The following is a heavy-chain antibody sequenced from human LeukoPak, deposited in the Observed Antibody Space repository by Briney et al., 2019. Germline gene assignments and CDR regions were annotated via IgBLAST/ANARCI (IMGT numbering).Heavy chain of an antibody. J-gene: IGHJ4*02. CDR2: IPVDGTMQ. CDR1: VFSLSDYG. D-gene: IGHD2-15*01. CDR3: AIDWGYCSRDSGYSGGLML. Sequence: PGGSPRLSCAASVFSLSDYGMHCVRQAPGRGVEGVTYIPVDGTMQYYAGIVKGPFTVTRDNTKNAPYLQMNSLKPEDTAVYYCAIDWGYCSRDSGYSGGLMLWGQGTLVSVSS. V-gene: IGHV3-30*02.